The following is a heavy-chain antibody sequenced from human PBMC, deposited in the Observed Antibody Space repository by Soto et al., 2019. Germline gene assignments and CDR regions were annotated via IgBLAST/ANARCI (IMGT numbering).Heavy chain of an antibody. D-gene: IGHD2-15*01. Sequence: GGSLRLPCAASGFTFSSYDMHCVRQATGKGLEWVSAIGTAGDTYYPGSVKGRFTISRENAKNSVTPEDTAVYYCARAYCSGGSCWAWSSWFDPWGQGTLVTVSS. J-gene: IGHJ5*02. V-gene: IGHV3-13*01. CDR2: IGTAGDT. CDR1: GFTFSSYD. CDR3: ARAYCSGGSCWAWSSWFDP.